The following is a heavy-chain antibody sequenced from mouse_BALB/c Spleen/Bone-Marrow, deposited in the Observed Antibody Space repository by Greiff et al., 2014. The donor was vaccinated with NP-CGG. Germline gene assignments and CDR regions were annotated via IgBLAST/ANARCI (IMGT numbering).Heavy chain of an antibody. Sequence: VQLQQPGAELVKPGASVKLSCTASGFNIKDTYMHWVKQRPEQGLGWIGRIDPANGNTKYDPKFQGKATITADTSSNTAYLQLSSLTSEDTAVYYCAIYYGNYYAMDYWGQGTSVTVSS. CDR2: IDPANGNT. CDR3: AIYYGNYYAMDY. V-gene: IGHV14-3*02. J-gene: IGHJ4*01. CDR1: GFNIKDTY. D-gene: IGHD2-1*01.